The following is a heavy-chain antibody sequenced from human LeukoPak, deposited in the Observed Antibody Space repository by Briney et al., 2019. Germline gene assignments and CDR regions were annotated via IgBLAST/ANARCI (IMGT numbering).Heavy chain of an antibody. CDR3: ALKVGIVVASGSFDP. CDR2: IYPGDSDT. V-gene: IGHV5-51*01. CDR1: GYIFTSYW. J-gene: IGHJ5*02. Sequence: GESLQISCKGSGYIFTSYWIGWVRQLPGKGLEWMGIIYPGDSDTRYSPSFQGQVTISADKSISTAYLQWSSLKASDTAMYYCALKVGIVVASGSFDPWGQGTLVTVSS. D-gene: IGHD6-19*01.